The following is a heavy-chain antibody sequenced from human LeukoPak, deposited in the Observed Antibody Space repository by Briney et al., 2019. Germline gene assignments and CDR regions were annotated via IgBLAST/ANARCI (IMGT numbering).Heavy chain of an antibody. CDR3: ARVGYCISPNCFLGAFDI. D-gene: IGHD2-2*03. CDR2: IIPIFGTA. Sequence: ASVKVSCKASGGTFSTYAISWVRQAPGQGLEWMGEIIPIFGTAKYAQKLQGRVTITADESTSTAYMEVSSLRSEDTAVYFCARVGYCISPNCFLGAFDIWGQGTLVTVSS. V-gene: IGHV1-69*13. CDR1: GGTFSTYA. J-gene: IGHJ3*02.